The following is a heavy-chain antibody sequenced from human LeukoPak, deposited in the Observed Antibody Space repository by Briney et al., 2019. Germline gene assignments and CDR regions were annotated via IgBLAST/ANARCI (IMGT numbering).Heavy chain of an antibody. CDR2: IYTSGST. Sequence: SQTLSLTCTVSGGSISSGSYYWSWIRQPAGKGLEWIGRIYTSGSTNYNPSLKSRVTISVDTSKNQFSLKLSSVTAADTAVYYCARDFGRSAAVIDYWGQGTLVTVTS. V-gene: IGHV4-61*02. D-gene: IGHD4-17*01. J-gene: IGHJ4*02. CDR1: GGSISSGSYY. CDR3: ARDFGRSAAVIDY.